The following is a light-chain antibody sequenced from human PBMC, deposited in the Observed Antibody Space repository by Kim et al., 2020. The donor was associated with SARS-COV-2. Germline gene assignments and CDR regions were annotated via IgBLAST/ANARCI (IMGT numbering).Light chain of an antibody. CDR3: QQYKSYPWT. CDR1: QSISSW. V-gene: IGKV1-5*03. J-gene: IGKJ1*01. CDR2: KAS. Sequence: ASVGDRVTITCRASQSISSWLAWYQQKPGKAPKVLIYKASSLESGVPSRFSDSGSGTEFTLTISSLQPDDFTTYYCQQYKSYPWTFGQGTKVDIK.